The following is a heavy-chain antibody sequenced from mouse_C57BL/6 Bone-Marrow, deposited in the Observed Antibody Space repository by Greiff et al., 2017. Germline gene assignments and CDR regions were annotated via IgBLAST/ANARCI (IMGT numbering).Heavy chain of an antibody. CDR2: ISYDGSN. D-gene: IGHD2-12*01. Sequence: EVHLVESGPGLVKPSQSLSLTCSVTGYSITSGYYWNWIRQFPGNKLEWMGYISYDGSNNYNPSLKNRISITRDTSKNQFFLKLNSVTTEDTATYYCAREGDSPYYFDYWGQGTTLTVSS. CDR3: AREGDSPYYFDY. CDR1: GYSITSGYY. J-gene: IGHJ2*01. V-gene: IGHV3-6*01.